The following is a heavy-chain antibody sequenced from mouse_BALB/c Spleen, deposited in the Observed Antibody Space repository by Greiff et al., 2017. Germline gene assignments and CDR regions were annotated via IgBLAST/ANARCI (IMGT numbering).Heavy chain of an antibody. CDR3: ARDPFTDVDY. V-gene: IGHV14-3*02. Sequence: VQLQQSGAELVKPGASVKLSCTASGFNIKDTYMHWVKQRPEQGLEWIGRIDPANGNTKYDPKFQGKATITADTSSNTAYLQLSSLTSEDTAVYYGARDPFTDVDYWGQGTTLTVSS. CDR1: GFNIKDTY. J-gene: IGHJ2*01. CDR2: IDPANGNT.